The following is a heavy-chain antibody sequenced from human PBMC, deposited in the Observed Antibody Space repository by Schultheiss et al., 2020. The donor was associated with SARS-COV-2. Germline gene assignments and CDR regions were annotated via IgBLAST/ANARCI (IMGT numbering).Heavy chain of an antibody. CDR2: INPRGGST. D-gene: IGHD6-19*01. CDR3: ARDRGSGWTFDY. Sequence: ASVKVSCKAAGYTFTNYYMNWVRQAPGHGLEWMGIINPRGGSTRFAQKFQGRVTMTRDTSTSTVYMELSSLRSEDTAVYYCARDRGSGWTFDYWGQGTLVTVSS. J-gene: IGHJ4*02. CDR1: GYTFTNYY. V-gene: IGHV1-46*01.